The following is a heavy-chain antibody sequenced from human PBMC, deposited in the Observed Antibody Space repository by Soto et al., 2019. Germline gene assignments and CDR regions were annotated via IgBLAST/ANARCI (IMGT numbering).Heavy chain of an antibody. CDR1: GFTFSSYG. D-gene: IGHD5-12*01. CDR3: AKVKRGYSGYDPRSPSYYYGMDV. V-gene: IGHV3-30*18. J-gene: IGHJ6*02. CDR2: ISYDGSNK. Sequence: GGSLRLSCAGSGFTFSSYGMHWVRQAPGKGLEWVAVISYDGSNKYYADSVKGRFTISRDNSKNTLYLQMNSLRAEDTAVYYCAKVKRGYSGYDPRSPSYYYGMDVWGQGTTVTVSS.